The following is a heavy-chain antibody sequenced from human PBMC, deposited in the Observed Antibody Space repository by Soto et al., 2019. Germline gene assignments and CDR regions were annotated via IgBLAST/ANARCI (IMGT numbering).Heavy chain of an antibody. D-gene: IGHD3-22*01. V-gene: IGHV3-30*18. CDR1: GFTFSSYG. CDR2: ISYDGSNK. Sequence: PGGSLRLSCAASGFTFSSYGMHWVRQAPGKGLEWVAVISYDGSNKYYADSVKGRFTISRENSKNTLYQQMNSLRAEDTAVYYCAKVLALTYYYDSSGSHGADDDVFDIWGQGTMVTV. CDR3: AKVLALTYYYDSSGSHGADDDVFDI. J-gene: IGHJ3*02.